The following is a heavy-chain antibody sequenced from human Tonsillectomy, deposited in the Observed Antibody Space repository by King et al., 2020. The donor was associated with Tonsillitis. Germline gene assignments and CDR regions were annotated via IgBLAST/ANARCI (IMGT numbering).Heavy chain of an antibody. CDR1: GFRFDDYG. J-gene: IGHJ5*01. Sequence: VQLVESGGGLVQPGRSLRLSCTASGFRFDDYGMGWFRQAPGKGLEWVGFIRSKVYGGTEESAASLKGRFTISRDDSKSITYLQMNSLKTDDTAVYFCSRGGFYNSHNCFDSWGQGTLVTVSS. V-gene: IGHV3-49*03. CDR3: SRGGFYNSHNCFDS. D-gene: IGHD3-22*01. CDR2: IRSKVYGGTE.